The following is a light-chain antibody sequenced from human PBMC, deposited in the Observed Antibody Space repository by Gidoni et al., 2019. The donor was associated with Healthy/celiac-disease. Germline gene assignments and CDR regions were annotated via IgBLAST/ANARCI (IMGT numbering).Light chain of an antibody. CDR3: QQSYSTPFMHT. J-gene: IGKJ2*01. CDR1: QSISSY. CDR2: AAS. V-gene: IGKV1-39*01. Sequence: DIQMTQSPSSLSASVGDRVTITCRASQSISSYLNWYQQKPGKAPKLLIYAASSLQSGVPSRFSGSGSGTDFTLTISSLQPEDFATYYCQQSYSTPFMHTFGQGTKLEIK.